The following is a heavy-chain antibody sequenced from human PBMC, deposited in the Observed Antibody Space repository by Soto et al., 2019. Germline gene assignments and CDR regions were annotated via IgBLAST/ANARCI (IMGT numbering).Heavy chain of an antibody. CDR3: ARGAPQIAAAGTYYYYYYYMDV. CDR1: GGSFSGYY. D-gene: IGHD6-13*01. V-gene: IGHV4-34*01. CDR2: INHSGST. Sequence: SETLSLTCAVYGGSFSGYYWSWIGQPPGKGLEWIGEINHSGSTNYNPSLKSRVTISVDTSKNQFSLKLSSVTAADTAVYYCARGAPQIAAAGTYYYYYYYMDVWGKGTTVTVSS. J-gene: IGHJ6*03.